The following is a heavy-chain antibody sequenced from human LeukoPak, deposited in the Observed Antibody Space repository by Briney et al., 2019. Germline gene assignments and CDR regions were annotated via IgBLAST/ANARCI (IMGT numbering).Heavy chain of an antibody. V-gene: IGHV4-59*08. Sequence: PSETLSLTCTVSGGSISSYYWSWIRQPPGKGLEWIGYIYYSGSTNYNPSLKSRVTISVDTSKNQFSLKLSSVTAADTAVYYCARSILLYYYGSGSYYNSGWFGPWGQGTLVTVSS. CDR2: IYYSGST. CDR3: ARSILLYYYGSGSYYNSGWFGP. CDR1: GGSISSYY. D-gene: IGHD3-10*01. J-gene: IGHJ5*02.